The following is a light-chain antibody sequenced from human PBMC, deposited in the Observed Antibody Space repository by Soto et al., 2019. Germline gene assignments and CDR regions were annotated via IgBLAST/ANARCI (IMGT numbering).Light chain of an antibody. Sequence: DIQMTQSPSSVSASVGDRVTITCRASQGISKWLAWYQQKPGKAPKLLTYDASSLESGVPSRFSGSGSGTEFTLTISSLQSEDFAVYYCQKYDNWPPITFGQGTRLEIK. CDR1: QGISKW. J-gene: IGKJ5*01. V-gene: IGKV1-12*01. CDR2: DAS. CDR3: QKYDNWPPIT.